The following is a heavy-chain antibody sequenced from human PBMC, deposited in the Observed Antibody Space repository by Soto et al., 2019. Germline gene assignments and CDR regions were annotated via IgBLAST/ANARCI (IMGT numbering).Heavy chain of an antibody. Sequence: GGSLRLSWAASGFTLSSYGMHWVRQAPGKGLEWVAVISYDGSNKYYAASVKGRFTICRDNSKNTLYMQMNSLRAEDTAVYDCALSDGYNLEHDAFDIWGQGTMVTVSS. D-gene: IGHD5-12*01. CDR3: ALSDGYNLEHDAFDI. V-gene: IGHV3-30*03. CDR2: ISYDGSNK. CDR1: GFTLSSYG. J-gene: IGHJ3*02.